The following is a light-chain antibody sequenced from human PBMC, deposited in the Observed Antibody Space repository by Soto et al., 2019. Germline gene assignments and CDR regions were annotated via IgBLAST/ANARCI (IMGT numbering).Light chain of an antibody. CDR3: QSYDTSLSGSV. V-gene: IGLV1-40*01. CDR2: GNS. Sequence: QSVLTQPPSVSGAPGQMVTISCTGTSSNIGAGYDVHWYQHLPGTAPKLLIYGNSDRPSGVPDRFSGSKSGTSASLAITGLQAEDEADYYCQSYDTSLSGSVFGRGTKVTVL. CDR1: SSNIGAGYD. J-gene: IGLJ2*01.